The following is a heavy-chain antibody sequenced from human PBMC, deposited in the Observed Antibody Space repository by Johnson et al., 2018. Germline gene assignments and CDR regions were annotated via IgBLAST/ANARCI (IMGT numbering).Heavy chain of an antibody. J-gene: IGHJ3*02. CDR2: ISSSGSTI. CDR1: GGSFSGYY. D-gene: IGHD5-24*01. CDR3: ARVRDGYNNDAFDI. V-gene: IGHV3-11*04. Sequence: QVQLQQWGAGLLKPSETLSLTCAVYGGSFSGYYWSWIRQAPGKGLEWVSYISSSGSTIYYADSVKGRFTISRDNAKNSLYLQMNSLRAVDTAVYYCARVRDGYNNDAFDIWGQGTMVTVSS.